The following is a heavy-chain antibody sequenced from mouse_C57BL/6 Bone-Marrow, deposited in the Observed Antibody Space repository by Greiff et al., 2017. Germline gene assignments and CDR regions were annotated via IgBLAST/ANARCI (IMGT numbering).Heavy chain of an antibody. J-gene: IGHJ3*01. CDR3: ARSLYYGNLAWFAY. V-gene: IGHV1-80*01. CDR2: LYPGDGDP. CDR1: GYAFSSYW. D-gene: IGHD2-1*01. Sequence: VQGVESGAELVKPGASVKISCKASGYAFSSYWMNWVKQRPGKGLEWIGQLYPGDGDPNYNGKFKGKATLTADKSSSTADMQLSSLTSDDAAVYFCARSLYYGNLAWFAYWGQGTLVTVSA.